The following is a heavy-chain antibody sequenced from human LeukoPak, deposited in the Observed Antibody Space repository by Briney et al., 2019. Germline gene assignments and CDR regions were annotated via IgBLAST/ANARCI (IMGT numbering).Heavy chain of an antibody. V-gene: IGHV3-23*01. CDR3: AKSGYNRFGY. CDR2: ISGSGSGGST. J-gene: IGHJ4*02. CDR1: GFTFSSSA. Sequence: PGGSLRLSCAASGFTFSSSAMSWVRQAPGKGLEWVSSISGSGSGGSTYYADSVKGRFTISRDNSKNTLYLQMNSLIAEDTAVYYCAKSGYNRFGYWGQGTRVTVSS. D-gene: IGHD5-24*01.